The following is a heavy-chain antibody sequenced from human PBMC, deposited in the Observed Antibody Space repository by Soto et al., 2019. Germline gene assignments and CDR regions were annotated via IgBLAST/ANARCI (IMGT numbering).Heavy chain of an antibody. CDR3: ERERVGAMVD. Sequence: QVQLVQSGAEVKKPGASVKVSCKASGYTFTRYDINWVRQATGQGLEWMGWMNPNSGNTAYAQKFQGRVTMTRNTSISPAYMELSSLRSEDTAVYYCERERVGAMVDWGQRTVVTVSS. CDR2: MNPNSGNT. V-gene: IGHV1-8*01. CDR1: GYTFTRYD. J-gene: IGHJ4*02. D-gene: IGHD1-26*01.